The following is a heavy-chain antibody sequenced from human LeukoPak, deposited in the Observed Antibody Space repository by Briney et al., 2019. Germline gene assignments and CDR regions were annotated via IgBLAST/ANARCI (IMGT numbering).Heavy chain of an antibody. V-gene: IGHV3-33*06. CDR2: ICHDGSEK. CDR1: GFIFSNYV. Sequence: GTXLSLSCAASGFIFSNYVMHWVRQAPGKGLEWVAVICHDGSEKYYGDSVKGRFSISRDNSKNTLYLQMNSLRAEDTAVYFCVKESDAFDIWGQGTMVTVSS. CDR3: VKESDAFDI. J-gene: IGHJ3*02.